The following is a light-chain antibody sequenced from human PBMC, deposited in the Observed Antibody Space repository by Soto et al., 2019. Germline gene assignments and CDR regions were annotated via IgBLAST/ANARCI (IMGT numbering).Light chain of an antibody. CDR2: GAS. J-gene: IGKJ2*01. Sequence: EIVLTQSPGTLSLSPGERATLSCRASQSVSSSYLAWYQQKPGQAPRLLIYGASSRATGILDRFSGSGSGTDFTLTISRLEPEDVAVYYCQQYGSAPLYTFDEGTKLEI. CDR1: QSVSSSY. V-gene: IGKV3-20*01. CDR3: QQYGSAPLYT.